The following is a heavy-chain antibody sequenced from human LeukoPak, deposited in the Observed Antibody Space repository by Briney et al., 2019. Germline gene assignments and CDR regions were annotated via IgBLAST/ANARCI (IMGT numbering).Heavy chain of an antibody. D-gene: IGHD2-15*01. V-gene: IGHV3-9*01. CDR3: AKRATHRGFDY. Sequence: PGGSLRLSCAASGFTFDDYAMHWVRHAPGKGLEWVSGISWNSAGIGYADSVKGRFTISRDNAKNSLYLQMNSLRAEDTALYYCAKRATHRGFDYWGQGTLVTVSS. J-gene: IGHJ4*02. CDR2: ISWNSAGI. CDR1: GFTFDDYA.